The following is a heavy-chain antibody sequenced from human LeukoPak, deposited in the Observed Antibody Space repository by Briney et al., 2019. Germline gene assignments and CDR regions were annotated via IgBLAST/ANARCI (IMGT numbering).Heavy chain of an antibody. CDR2: ISGSGGST. CDR3: AKSLSSSWSGYFVYEPDY. V-gene: IGHV3-23*01. J-gene: IGHJ4*02. CDR1: GFTFSSYA. D-gene: IGHD3-3*01. Sequence: GGSLRLSCAASGFTFSSYAMSWVRQAPGKGLEWVSAISGSGGSTYYADSVKGRFTISRDNSKNTLYLQMNSLRAEDTAVYYCAKSLSSSWSGYFVYEPDYWGQGTLVTVSS.